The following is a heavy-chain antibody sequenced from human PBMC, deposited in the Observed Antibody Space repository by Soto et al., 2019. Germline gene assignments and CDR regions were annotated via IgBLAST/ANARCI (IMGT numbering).Heavy chain of an antibody. Sequence: EVQLVKSGGGLVQPGGSLRLSCAGSGFTFSNYWMHWVRQAPGQGLEWVSRIDHDGPTDYADSVRGRFTISRDNAENTLYLQMNSLRPEDTALYYCVRDSHGDYWGQGTLVTVSS. CDR3: VRDSHGDY. J-gene: IGHJ4*02. CDR1: GFTFSNYW. V-gene: IGHV3-74*01. CDR2: IDHDGPT.